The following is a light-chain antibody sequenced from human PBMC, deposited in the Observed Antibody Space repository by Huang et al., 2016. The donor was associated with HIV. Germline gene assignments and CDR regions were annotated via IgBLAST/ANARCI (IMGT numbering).Light chain of an antibody. J-gene: IGKJ4*01. CDR3: QQRSNWPRT. CDR2: DAS. Sequence: EIVLTQSQATLSLSPGERATLSCRASENIFNYLAWYQQKPGQAPRLLIYDASNRATGIPARFSGSGSGTDFTLTISSLEPEDFAVYYCQQRSNWPRTFGGGTKVEIK. CDR1: ENIFNY. V-gene: IGKV3-11*01.